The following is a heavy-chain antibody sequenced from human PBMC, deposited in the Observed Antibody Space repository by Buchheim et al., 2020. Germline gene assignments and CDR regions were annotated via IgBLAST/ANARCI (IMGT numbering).Heavy chain of an antibody. CDR1: GGSFSGYY. CDR3: ARALVAGNGWYKTIIDY. Sequence: QVQLQQWGAGLLKPSETLSLTCAVYGGSFSGYYWSWIRQPPGKGLEWIGEINHSGSTNYNPSLKSRVTISVDTSKNQFSLKLSSVTAADTAVYYCARALVAGNGWYKTIIDYWGQGTL. CDR2: INHSGST. J-gene: IGHJ4*02. D-gene: IGHD6-19*01. V-gene: IGHV4-34*01.